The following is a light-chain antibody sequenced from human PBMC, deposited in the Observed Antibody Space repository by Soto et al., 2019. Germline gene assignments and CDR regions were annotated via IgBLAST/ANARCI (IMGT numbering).Light chain of an antibody. CDR3: QQYKSYSPIT. CDR2: DAS. V-gene: IGKV1-5*01. CDR1: QRILTC. J-gene: IGKJ5*01. Sequence: KVTRSPSPLSASVGYRVTITCGARQRILTCLAWSQQKPGQAPKLLIYDASNLQSGVPSRFRGSVSGTEFTLTISSLQPDDFATYYCQQYKSYSPITFAQGTRLEIK.